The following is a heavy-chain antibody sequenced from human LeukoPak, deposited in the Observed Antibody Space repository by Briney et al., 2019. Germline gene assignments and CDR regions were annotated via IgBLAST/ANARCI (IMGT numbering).Heavy chain of an antibody. J-gene: IGHJ4*02. V-gene: IGHV3-7*01. Sequence: GGSLRLFCAVSGFTFSNYWVTWVRQTPGKGLEFVANINRDGSVKNYVDSVKGRFTISRDNAKNSLYLQMSSLRVDDTAIYYCARDPGYSSCDYWGQGTLVTVSS. CDR2: INRDGSVK. CDR1: GFTFSNYW. D-gene: IGHD6-6*01. CDR3: ARDPGYSSCDY.